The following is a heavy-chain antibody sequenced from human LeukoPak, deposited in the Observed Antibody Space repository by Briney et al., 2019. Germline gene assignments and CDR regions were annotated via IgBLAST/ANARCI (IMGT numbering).Heavy chain of an antibody. Sequence: ASVKVSCKASGGTFSSYAIGWVRQAPGQGLEWMGRIIPILGIANYAQKFQGRVTITADKSTSTAYMELSSLRSEDTAVYYCATANGGNSGFARFDPWGQGTLVTVSS. D-gene: IGHD4-23*01. CDR2: IIPILGIA. V-gene: IGHV1-69*04. CDR3: ATANGGNSGFARFDP. J-gene: IGHJ5*02. CDR1: GGTFSSYA.